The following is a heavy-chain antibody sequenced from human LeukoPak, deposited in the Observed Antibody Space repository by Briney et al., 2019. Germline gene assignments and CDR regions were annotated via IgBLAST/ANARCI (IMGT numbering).Heavy chain of an antibody. CDR2: IYTSGST. D-gene: IGHD1-1*01. CDR3: AREGTGRWFDP. CDR1: GGSISSGNYY. Sequence: SETPSLTCTVSGGSISSGNYYWSWIRQPAGKGLEWIGRIYTSGSTNYNPSLKSRVTISGDTSKNQFSLKLTSVTAADTAVYYCAREGTGRWFDPWGQGTLVTVSS. J-gene: IGHJ5*02. V-gene: IGHV4-61*02.